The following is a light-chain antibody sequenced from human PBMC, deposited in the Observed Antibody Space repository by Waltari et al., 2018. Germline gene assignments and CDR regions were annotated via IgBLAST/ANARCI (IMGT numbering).Light chain of an antibody. CDR3: MPVLRTLWT. CDR1: PSLLQNGYNS. CDR2: LGS. J-gene: IGKJ1*01. Sequence: DIVVTQSPLSLPVTPGEPDFICCRSDPSLLQNGYNSLDWTRQKPGQPPQLLLYLGSNRASGGPGRFRGSGAGTDFTLQISGVEAEGVGVYYCMPVLRTLWTFRQGTEVEIK. V-gene: IGKV2-28*01.